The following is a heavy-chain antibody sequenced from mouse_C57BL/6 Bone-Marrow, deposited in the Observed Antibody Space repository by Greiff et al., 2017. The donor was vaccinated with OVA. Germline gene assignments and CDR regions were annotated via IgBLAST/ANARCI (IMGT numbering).Heavy chain of an antibody. J-gene: IGHJ4*01. D-gene: IGHD2-4*01. CDR3: AYDYDHDYAMDY. CDR1: GYAFSSSW. CDR2: IYPGDGDT. V-gene: IGHV1-82*01. Sequence: VQLQQSGPELVKPGASVKISCKASGYAFSSSWMNWVKQRPGKGLEWIGRIYPGDGDTNYNGKFKGKATLTADKSSSTAYMQLSSLTSEDSAVYFCAYDYDHDYAMDYWGQGTSVTVSS.